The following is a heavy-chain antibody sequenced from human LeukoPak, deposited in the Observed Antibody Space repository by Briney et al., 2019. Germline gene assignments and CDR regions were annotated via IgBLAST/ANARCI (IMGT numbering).Heavy chain of an antibody. CDR3: ARQEYCSGASCYTWFDP. V-gene: IGHV5-51*01. J-gene: IGHJ5*02. D-gene: IGHD2-15*01. Sequence: GESLKISCKGSGYRFTNYWIGWVRQMPGKGLEWMGIIYPADSDMRYSPSFQGQVTISADKSISTAYLQWNSLKASDTAMYYCARQEYCSGASCYTWFDPWGQGTLVTVSS. CDR2: IYPADSDM. CDR1: GYRFTNYW.